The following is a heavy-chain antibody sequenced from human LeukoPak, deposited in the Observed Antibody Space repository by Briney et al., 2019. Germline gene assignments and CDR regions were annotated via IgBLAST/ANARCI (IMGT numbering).Heavy chain of an antibody. CDR3: ARDHDDNEGAYIDY. CDR2: ISSSSSYI. V-gene: IGHV3-21*01. CDR1: GFTFSSYS. D-gene: IGHD1-1*01. J-gene: IGHJ4*02. Sequence: PGGSLRLSCAASGFTFSSYSMNWVRQAPGKGLEWVSSISSSSSYIYYADSVKGRFTISRDNAKNSLYLQMNSLRAEDTAVYYCARDHDDNEGAYIDYWGQGTLVTVSS.